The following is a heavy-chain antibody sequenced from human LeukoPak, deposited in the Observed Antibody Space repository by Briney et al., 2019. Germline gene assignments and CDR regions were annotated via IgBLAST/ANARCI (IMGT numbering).Heavy chain of an antibody. D-gene: IGHD1-26*01. CDR3: ARDGVGAVRSDAFDI. CDR2: IWSDGSNK. J-gene: IGHJ3*02. CDR1: GFTFSSYG. V-gene: IGHV3-33*01. Sequence: GRSLRLSCAASGFTFSSYGMHWVRQAPGKGLEWVAVIWSDGSNKYYADSVKGRFTISRDNSKNTLYLQMNSLRAEDTAVYYCARDGVGAVRSDAFDIWGQGTMVTVSS.